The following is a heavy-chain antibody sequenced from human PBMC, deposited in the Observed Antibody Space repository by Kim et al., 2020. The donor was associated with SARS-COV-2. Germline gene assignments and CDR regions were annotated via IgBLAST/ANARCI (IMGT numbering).Heavy chain of an antibody. V-gene: IGHV3-30*18. Sequence: GGSLRLSCAASGFTFSSYGMHWVRQAPGKGLEWVAVISYDGSNKYYADSVKGRFTISRDNSKNTLYLQMNSLRAEDTAVYYCAKAREVTPHTKTMDRPLYYYYGMDVWGQGTTVTVSS. D-gene: IGHD2-8*01. CDR1: GFTFSSYG. J-gene: IGHJ6*02. CDR3: AKAREVTPHTKTMDRPLYYYYGMDV. CDR2: ISYDGSNK.